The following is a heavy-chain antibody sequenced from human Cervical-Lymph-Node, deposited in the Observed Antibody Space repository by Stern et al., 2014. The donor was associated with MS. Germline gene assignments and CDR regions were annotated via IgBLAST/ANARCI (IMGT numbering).Heavy chain of an antibody. CDR1: GFSFSSYG. D-gene: IGHD3-22*01. J-gene: IGHJ4*02. CDR2: ISYDGSNA. V-gene: IGHV3-30*18. CDR3: AKDRGMIVVVTYSLDS. Sequence: VQLEESGGIVVQPGRSLRLSCVASGFSFSSYGMHWVRRAPGKGLEWVAVISYDGSNAYYADSVKGRFTISRDNSKNTLYLQLNSLRAEDTAVYFCAKDRGMIVVVTYSLDSWGQGTLVTVSS.